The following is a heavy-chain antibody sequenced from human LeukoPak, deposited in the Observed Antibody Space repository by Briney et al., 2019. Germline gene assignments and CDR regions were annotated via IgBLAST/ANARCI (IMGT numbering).Heavy chain of an antibody. D-gene: IGHD6-13*01. Sequence: PSETLSLTCTVSGGSISSSSYYWGWIRQPPGKGLEWIESIYYSGGTYYNPSLKSRVTISVDTSKNQFSLKLSPVTAADTAVYYCSGGIAAFARGYWGQGTLVTVSS. J-gene: IGHJ4*02. CDR3: SGGIAAFARGY. CDR1: GGSISSSSYY. CDR2: IYYSGGT. V-gene: IGHV4-39*01.